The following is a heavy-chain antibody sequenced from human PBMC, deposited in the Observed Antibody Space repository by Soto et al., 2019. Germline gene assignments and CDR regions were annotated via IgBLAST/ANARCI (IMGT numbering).Heavy chain of an antibody. CDR2: TSGSGGST. V-gene: IGHV3-23*01. J-gene: IGHJ3*02. CDR1: GFTFSSYA. Sequence: PGGSLRLSCAASGFTFSSYAMSWVRQAPGKGLEWVSSTSGSGGSTYYADSVKGRFTFSRDNSKNTLYLQMNSLRVEDTAIYYCARYSTGWFDAFDIWGQGTMVTVS. D-gene: IGHD6-19*01. CDR3: ARYSTGWFDAFDI.